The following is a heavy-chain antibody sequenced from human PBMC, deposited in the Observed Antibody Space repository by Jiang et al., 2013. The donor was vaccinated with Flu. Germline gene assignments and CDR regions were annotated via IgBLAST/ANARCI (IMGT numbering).Heavy chain of an antibody. CDR2: INYSGST. V-gene: IGHV4-59*08. Sequence: LVKPSETLSLTYTVSGGSIGSYFWSWIRQPPGKGLEWIGYINYSGSTKXNPSLKSRVTISVDTSKSQFSLKLNSVTAADTAIYYCARTSLPNGYYFDYWGQGTLVTVSS. D-gene: IGHD2-8*01. CDR3: ARTSLPNGYYFDY. J-gene: IGHJ4*02. CDR1: GGSIGSYF.